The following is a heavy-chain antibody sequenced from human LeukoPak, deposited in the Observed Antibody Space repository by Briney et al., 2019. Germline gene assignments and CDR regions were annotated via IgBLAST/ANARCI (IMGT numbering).Heavy chain of an antibody. Sequence: ASVKVSCKASGGTFSSYAISWVRQAPGQGLEWMGRIIPIFGTANYAQKFQGRVTITADKSTSTAYMELSSLRPEDTAVYYCATWDYYDSSGYNYYRYFDYWGQGTLVTVSS. CDR2: IIPIFGTA. CDR3: ATWDYYDSSGYNYYRYFDY. CDR1: GGTFSSYA. D-gene: IGHD3-22*01. V-gene: IGHV1-69*06. J-gene: IGHJ4*02.